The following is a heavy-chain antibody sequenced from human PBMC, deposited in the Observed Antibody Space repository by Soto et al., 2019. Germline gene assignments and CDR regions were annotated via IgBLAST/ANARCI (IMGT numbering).Heavy chain of an antibody. CDR1: GGTFSSYA. Sequence: QVQLVQSGAEVKKPGSSVKVSCKASGGTFSSYAISWVRQAPGQGLEWMGGIITIFGTANYTQKFQGRVTITADESTSTAYMELRSMRSEDTAVYYCARLGLSDIVGVVAAIGGYGMDFWGQGTKVTVSS. CDR3: ARLGLSDIVGVVAAIGGYGMDF. J-gene: IGHJ6*02. V-gene: IGHV1-69*01. D-gene: IGHD2-15*01. CDR2: IITIFGTA.